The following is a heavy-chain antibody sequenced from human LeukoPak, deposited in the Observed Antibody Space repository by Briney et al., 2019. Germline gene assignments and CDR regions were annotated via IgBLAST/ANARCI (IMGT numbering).Heavy chain of an antibody. D-gene: IGHD3-22*01. CDR1: GFTFSSYA. J-gene: IGHJ4*02. V-gene: IGHV3-23*01. CDR3: AKXXGYYPEGSDY. Sequence: GSLRLSCAASGFTFSSYAMSWVRQAPGKGLEWVSAISGSGGSTYYADSVKGRLTISRDNSKNTLYLQMNSLRAEDAAVYYCAKXXGYYPEGSDYWGQGTLVTVSX. CDR2: ISGSGGST.